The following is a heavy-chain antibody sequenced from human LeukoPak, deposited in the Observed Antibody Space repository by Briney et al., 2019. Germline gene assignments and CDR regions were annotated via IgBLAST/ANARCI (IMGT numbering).Heavy chain of an antibody. V-gene: IGHV1-2*02. CDR2: INPNSGGT. CDR3: ARERGTMLRGVRRTYNWFDP. Sequence: ASVKVSCKASGYTFTGYYMHWVLQAPGQGLEWMGWINPNSGGTNYAQKFQGRVTMTRDTSISTAYMELSRLRSDDTAVYYCARERGTMLRGVRRTYNWFDPWGQGTLVTVSS. CDR1: GYTFTGYY. D-gene: IGHD3-10*01. J-gene: IGHJ5*02.